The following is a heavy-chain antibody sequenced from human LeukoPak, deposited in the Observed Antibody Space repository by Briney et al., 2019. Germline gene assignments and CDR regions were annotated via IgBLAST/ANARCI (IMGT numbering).Heavy chain of an antibody. CDR2: INHSGST. V-gene: IGHV4-34*01. J-gene: IGHJ5*02. D-gene: IGHD6-19*01. Sequence: SETLSLTCAVYGGSFSGYYWSWIRQPPGKGLEWIGEINHSGSTNYNPSLKSRVTISVDTSKNQFSLKLSSVTAADTAVYYCARLKVRAGTPPPWGQGTLVTVSS. CDR1: GGSFSGYY. CDR3: ARLKVRAGTPPP.